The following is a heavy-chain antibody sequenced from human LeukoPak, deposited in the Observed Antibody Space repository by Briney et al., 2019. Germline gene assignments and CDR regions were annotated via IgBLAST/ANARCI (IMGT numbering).Heavy chain of an antibody. CDR3: ARGAASATGAWFDP. CDR2: IYYSGST. J-gene: IGHJ5*02. V-gene: IGHV4-59*01. CDR1: GGSISSYY. Sequence: SETLSLTCIVSGGSISSYYWSWIRQPPAKGLEWIGYIYYSGSTKYNPSLKRRVTILVDTSKNHFSLRLSSVTAADTAVYYCARGAASATGAWFDPWGQGTLVTVSS. D-gene: IGHD6-13*01.